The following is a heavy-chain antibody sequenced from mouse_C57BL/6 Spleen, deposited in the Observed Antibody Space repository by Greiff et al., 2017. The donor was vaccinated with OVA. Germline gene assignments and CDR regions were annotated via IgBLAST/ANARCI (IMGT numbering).Heavy chain of an antibody. CDR2: INPKNGGT. V-gene: IGHV1-26*01. J-gene: IGHJ3*01. Sequence: EVQLQQSGPELVKPGASVKISCKAPGYTFPDYYTNRVKQSHGKSLEWIGDINPKNGGTSYNQKFKGKATLTVDKSSSTAYMELRSLTSEDSAVYYCASPGSHCAWFAYWAQGALVTIS. CDR3: ASPGSHCAWFAY. CDR1: GYTFPDYY.